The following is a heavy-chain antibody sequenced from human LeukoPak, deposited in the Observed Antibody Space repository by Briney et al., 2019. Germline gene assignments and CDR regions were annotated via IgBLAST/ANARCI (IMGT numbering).Heavy chain of an antibody. J-gene: IGHJ5*02. D-gene: IGHD3-22*01. CDR2: ISHSGST. CDR3: ARAPITMKTDWFDP. Sequence: SETLSLTCTVSGGSISSGGYYWSWIRQPPGKGLEWIGEISHSGSTNCNPSLKSRVIISVDTSKNQFSLKLSSVTAADTAVYYCARAPITMKTDWFDPWGQGTLVTVSS. CDR1: GGSISSGGYY. V-gene: IGHV4-39*07.